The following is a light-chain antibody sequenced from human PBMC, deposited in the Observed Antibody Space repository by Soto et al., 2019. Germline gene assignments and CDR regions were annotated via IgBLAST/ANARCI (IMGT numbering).Light chain of an antibody. CDR1: SGHSTYA. CDR2: INSDGSH. V-gene: IGLV4-69*01. J-gene: IGLJ3*02. CDR3: QSLGTGIQV. Sequence: QAVLTQSPSVSASLGASVKLTCTLSSGHSTYAIAWHQQQSEKGPRFLMKINSDGSHSKGDGFFDRFSGSSSGAERHLTISSLQSEDEADYSCQSLGTGIQVFGGGTKLTVL.